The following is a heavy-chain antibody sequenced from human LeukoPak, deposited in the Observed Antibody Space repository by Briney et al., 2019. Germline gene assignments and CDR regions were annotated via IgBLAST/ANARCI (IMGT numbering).Heavy chain of an antibody. V-gene: IGHV1-69*04. J-gene: IGHJ2*01. D-gene: IGHD2-2*01. CDR2: IIPILGIA. Sequence: SVKVSCKASGGTFSSYAISWVRQAPGQGLEWMGRIIPILGIANYAQKFQGRVTITADNSTSTAYMELSSLRSEDTAVYYCARCPGLVVPAADDLWFGEPNPDWYFDLWGRGTLVTVSS. CDR3: ARCPGLVVPAADDLWFGEPNPDWYFDL. CDR1: GGTFSSYA.